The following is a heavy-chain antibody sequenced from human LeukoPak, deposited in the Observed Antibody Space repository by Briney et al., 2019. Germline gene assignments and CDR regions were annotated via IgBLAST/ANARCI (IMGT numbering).Heavy chain of an antibody. V-gene: IGHV4-34*01. CDR1: GGSFSGYY. J-gene: IGHJ3*02. Sequence: SETLSLTCAVYGGSFSGYYWSWIRQPPGKGLEWIGEISHSGSTNYNPSLKSRVTISVDTSKNQFSLKLSSVTAADTAVYYCARPIVGATMGVIAFDIWGRRTMVTVSS. CDR3: ARPIVGATMGVIAFDI. D-gene: IGHD1-26*01. CDR2: ISHSGST.